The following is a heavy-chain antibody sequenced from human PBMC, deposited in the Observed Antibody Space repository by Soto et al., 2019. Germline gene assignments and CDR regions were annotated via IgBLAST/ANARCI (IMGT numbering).Heavy chain of an antibody. CDR1: GFTLTGYY. Sequence: QVELVQSGAEVKKPGASVKVSCKASGFTLTGYYMHWVRQAPGQGLEWVGWINLKSGVTNYAQKFQDRVTMTSDTSINTAYMELSSLRSDDTAVYYCARSARQLVPSSWLDPWGQGTLVSVSS. CDR2: INLKSGVT. CDR3: ARSARQLVPSSWLDP. J-gene: IGHJ5*02. V-gene: IGHV1-2*02. D-gene: IGHD6-13*01.